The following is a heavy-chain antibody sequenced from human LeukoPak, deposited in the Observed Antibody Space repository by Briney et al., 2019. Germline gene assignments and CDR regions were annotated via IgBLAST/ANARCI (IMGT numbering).Heavy chain of an antibody. J-gene: IGHJ5*02. CDR3: ARVGYYYDSSGYYYSGWFDP. CDR1: GYSISSGYY. CDR2: IYHSGST. Sequence: SETLSLTCTVSGYSISSGYYWGWIRQPPGKGLEWIGSIYHSGSTYYNPSLKSRVTISVDTSKNQFSLKLSSVTAADTAVYYCARVGYYYDSSGYYYSGWFDPWGQGTLVTVSS. D-gene: IGHD3-22*01. V-gene: IGHV4-38-2*02.